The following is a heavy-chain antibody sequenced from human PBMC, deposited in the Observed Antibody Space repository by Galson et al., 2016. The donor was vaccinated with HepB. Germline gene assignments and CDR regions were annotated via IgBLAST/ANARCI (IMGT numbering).Heavy chain of an antibody. V-gene: IGHV3-7*01. Sequence: SLRLSCAASGFSFSSHWMTWFRQSPGNGLEWVANIKPDGSDKNYVDSVKGRFTISRDNAKNSLYLQMDSLRVEDTAVYYCARYGGASTDWGQGTLVAASS. D-gene: IGHD3-16*01. J-gene: IGHJ4*02. CDR1: GFSFSSHW. CDR2: IKPDGSDK. CDR3: ARYGGASTD.